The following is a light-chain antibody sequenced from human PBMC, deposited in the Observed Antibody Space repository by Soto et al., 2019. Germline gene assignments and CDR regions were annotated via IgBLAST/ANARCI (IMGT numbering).Light chain of an antibody. CDR3: LQYNNWPFT. CDR2: GAF. Sequence: EIVMTQSPATLSVSPGEGATLSCKASQSVSSKLARYQQKPGQPPRVLIYGAFTRATGIPARFSGSGSGTEFTLTISSLQSEDFAVYYCLQYNNWPFTFGQGTKLEIK. CDR1: QSVSSK. V-gene: IGKV3-15*01. J-gene: IGKJ2*01.